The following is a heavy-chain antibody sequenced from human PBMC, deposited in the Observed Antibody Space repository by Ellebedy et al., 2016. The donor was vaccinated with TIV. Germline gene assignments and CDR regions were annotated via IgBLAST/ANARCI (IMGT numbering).Heavy chain of an antibody. Sequence: GESLKISCKGSGYSFTTYWIGWVRQMPGKGLERMGIINPDDSDTRYNPSLHAQVTISAEKSISTAYLQWSSLRASDSGMYYCARRAGTGSVSYYRIDYWGQGTLVTVSS. V-gene: IGHV5-51*01. CDR1: GYSFTTYW. CDR2: INPDDSDT. D-gene: IGHD3-10*01. J-gene: IGHJ4*02. CDR3: ARRAGTGSVSYYRIDY.